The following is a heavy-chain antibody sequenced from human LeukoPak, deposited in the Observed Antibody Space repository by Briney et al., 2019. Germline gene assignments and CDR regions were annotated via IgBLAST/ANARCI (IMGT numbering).Heavy chain of an antibody. V-gene: IGHV1-2*02. D-gene: IGHD3-10*01. CDR3: ARVGARITMVRGGINKYYFDY. Sequence: ASVKVSCKASGYTFTGYYMHWVRQAPGQGLEWMRWINPNSGGTNYAQKFQGRVTMTRDTSISTAYMELSRLRSDDTAVYYCARVGARITMVRGGINKYYFDYWGQGTLVTLSS. J-gene: IGHJ4*02. CDR1: GYTFTGYY. CDR2: INPNSGGT.